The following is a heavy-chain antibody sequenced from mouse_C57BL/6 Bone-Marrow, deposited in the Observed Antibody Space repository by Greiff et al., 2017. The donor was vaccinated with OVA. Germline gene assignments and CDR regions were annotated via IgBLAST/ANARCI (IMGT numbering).Heavy chain of an antibody. CDR2: ISSGSSTI. CDR3: ARTPGSSYEFAY. V-gene: IGHV5-17*01. CDR1: GFTFSDYG. J-gene: IGHJ3*01. D-gene: IGHD1-1*01. Sequence: EVKVEESGGGLVKPGGSLKLSCAASGFTFSDYGMHWVRQAPEKGLEWVAYISSGSSTIYYADTVKGRFTISRDNAKNTLFLQMTSLRSEDTAMYYCARTPGSSYEFAYWGQGTLVTVSA.